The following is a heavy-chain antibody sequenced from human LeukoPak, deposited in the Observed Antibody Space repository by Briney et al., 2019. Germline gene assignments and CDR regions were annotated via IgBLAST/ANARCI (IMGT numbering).Heavy chain of an antibody. J-gene: IGHJ4*02. D-gene: IGHD6-19*01. Sequence: PGGSLRLSCAASGFTFSSHWMSWVRQAPGKGLEWVASIKPDGSEKYYVDSVKGRFTISRDSAKSSLYPQMNTLRAEDTAVYYCARDRGSSGWYEFDYWGQGTLVTVSS. CDR3: ARDRGSSGWYEFDY. V-gene: IGHV3-7*01. CDR1: GFTFSSHW. CDR2: IKPDGSEK.